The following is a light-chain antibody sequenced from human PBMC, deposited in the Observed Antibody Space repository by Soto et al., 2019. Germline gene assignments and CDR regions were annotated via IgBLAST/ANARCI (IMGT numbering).Light chain of an antibody. Sequence: QSALTQPASVSGSPGQSITISCTGTSSDVGTYNFVSWYQQHPGKAPKLMIYEVSSRPSGVSNRFSGSKSGSTATLTISGLQAEDEADYYCSSYSSTSTPWVFGGETKLTVL. J-gene: IGLJ3*02. CDR3: SSYSSTSTPWV. CDR1: SSDVGTYNF. V-gene: IGLV2-14*01. CDR2: EVS.